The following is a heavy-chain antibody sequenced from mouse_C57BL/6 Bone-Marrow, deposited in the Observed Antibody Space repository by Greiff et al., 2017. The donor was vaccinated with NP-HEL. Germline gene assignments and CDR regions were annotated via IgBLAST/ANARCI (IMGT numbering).Heavy chain of an antibody. CDR1: GYAFSSSW. CDR2: IYPGDGDT. V-gene: IGHV1-82*01. Sequence: VKVVESGPELVKPGASVKISCKASGYAFSSSWMNWVKQRPGKGLEWIGRIYPGDGDTNYNGKFKGKATLTADKSSSTAYMQLSSLTSEDSAVYFCARSRWLPYWYFDVWGTGTTVTVSS. J-gene: IGHJ1*03. CDR3: ARSRWLPYWYFDV. D-gene: IGHD2-3*01.